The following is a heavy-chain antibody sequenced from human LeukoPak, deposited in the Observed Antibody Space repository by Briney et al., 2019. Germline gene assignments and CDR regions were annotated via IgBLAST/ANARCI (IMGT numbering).Heavy chain of an antibody. CDR3: ARGVSGSRPWVDY. D-gene: IGHD1-26*01. Sequence: SETLSLTCALSGGSISSSNWWSWTRRPPGEGLEGIGEIYHSGRTNNNPSLRSRVTISVDKSKTQFSLKLSSVTAADTAVYYCARGVSGSRPWVDYWGQGTLVTVSS. J-gene: IGHJ4*02. CDR1: GGSISSSNW. V-gene: IGHV4-4*02. CDR2: IYHSGRT.